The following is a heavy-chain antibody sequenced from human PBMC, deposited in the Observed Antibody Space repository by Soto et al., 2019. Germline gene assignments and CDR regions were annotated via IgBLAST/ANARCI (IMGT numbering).Heavy chain of an antibody. V-gene: IGHV2-5*01. J-gene: IGHJ4*02. CDR1: GFSLSTIGLG. CDR3: AHRPSGWYLFDY. CDR2: IYWNDDK. D-gene: IGHD6-19*01. Sequence: QITLKESGPTLVRPTQTLTLTCTFSGFSLSTIGLGVGWIRQPPGKALEWLALIYWNDDKRYSPSLKARLTITKDTSKNQVVLTMTNMDPVDTATYYGAHRPSGWYLFDYWGQGTLVTVSS.